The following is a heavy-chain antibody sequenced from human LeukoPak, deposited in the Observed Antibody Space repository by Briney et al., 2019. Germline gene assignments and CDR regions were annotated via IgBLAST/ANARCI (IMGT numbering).Heavy chain of an antibody. J-gene: IGHJ6*03. CDR2: IYPGDSDT. CDR1: GYSFTSYW. Sequence: GESLKISCKGSGYSFTSYWIGWVRQMPGKGLEWMGIIYPGDSDTRYSPSFQGQVTISADKSISTAYLQWSSLKASDTAMYYCARGRVVVRGEYRYYMDVWGKGTTVTVSS. V-gene: IGHV5-51*01. D-gene: IGHD3-10*01. CDR3: ARGRVVVRGEYRYYMDV.